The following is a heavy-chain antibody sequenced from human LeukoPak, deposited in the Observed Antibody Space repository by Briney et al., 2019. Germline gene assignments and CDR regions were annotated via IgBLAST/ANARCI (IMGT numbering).Heavy chain of an antibody. Sequence: GESLRISCKASGYNFTHYWIVWVRQMSGKGLESMGFIYPGDSETTYSPSFQGQVTISADYSTNTAFLQWNSLKATDTAMYYCARQGDELDIDYWGQGTQVTVSS. CDR3: ARQGDELDIDY. V-gene: IGHV5-51*01. CDR2: IYPGDSET. CDR1: GYNFTHYW. D-gene: IGHD1-7*01. J-gene: IGHJ4*02.